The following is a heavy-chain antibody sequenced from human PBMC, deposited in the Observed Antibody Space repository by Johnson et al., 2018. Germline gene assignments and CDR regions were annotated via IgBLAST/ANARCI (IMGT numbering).Heavy chain of an antibody. V-gene: IGHV3-30-3*01. CDR1: GFTFSSYA. CDR2: ISYDGSNK. CDR3: ARDGDGYNLDYYYYMDV. Sequence: QVQLVQSGGGVVQPGRSLRLSCAASGFTFSSYAMHWVRQAPGKGLEWVAVISYDGSNKYYADSVKGRFTISRDNSKNTLYLQMNSLRAEDTAVYYCARDGDGYNLDYYYYMDVWGKGTTVTVSS. D-gene: IGHD5-24*01. J-gene: IGHJ6*03.